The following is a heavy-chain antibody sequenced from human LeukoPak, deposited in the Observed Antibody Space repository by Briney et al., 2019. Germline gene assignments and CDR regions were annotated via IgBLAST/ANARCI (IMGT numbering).Heavy chain of an antibody. D-gene: IGHD6-19*01. Sequence: GGSLRLSCAASGITFGSSSMSWVRQAPGKGLEWVAGISSSGATTYYADSLKGRFTISRDNSKNTLYLQMNSLRAEDTAVCYCAGRTVVPGTLEFWGQGILVTVSS. CDR2: ISSSGATT. CDR3: AGRTVVPGTLEF. J-gene: IGHJ4*01. CDR1: GITFGSSS. V-gene: IGHV3-23*01.